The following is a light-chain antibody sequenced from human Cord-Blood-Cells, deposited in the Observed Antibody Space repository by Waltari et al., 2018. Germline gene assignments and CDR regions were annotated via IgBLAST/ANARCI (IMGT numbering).Light chain of an antibody. CDR1: ALPKQY. V-gene: IGLV3-25*02. CDR2: KDS. J-gene: IGLJ3*02. CDR3: QSADSSGTYRV. Sequence: SYELTQPPSVSVSPGQTARITCSGDALPKQYASWYQQKPGQAPVLVIYKDSERPSGIPERFSGSSSGTTVALTISVVQAEDEADYYCQSADSSGTYRVFGGGTKLTVL.